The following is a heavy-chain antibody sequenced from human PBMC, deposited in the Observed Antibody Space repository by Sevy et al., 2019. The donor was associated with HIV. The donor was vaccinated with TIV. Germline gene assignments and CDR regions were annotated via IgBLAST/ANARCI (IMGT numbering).Heavy chain of an antibody. J-gene: IGHJ3*02. Sequence: GGSLRLSCVASGFTFSNYGMHWVRQAPGKGLEWVATIWEDIINKQDADTAKGRLTISRDNSKNTLYLQMNNLRAEDTAVYYCASLPNSYYDRGGSSGDDGFDIWGQGTMVTVSS. CDR2: IWEDIINK. CDR1: GFTFSNYG. D-gene: IGHD3-22*01. CDR3: ASLPNSYYDRGGSSGDDGFDI. V-gene: IGHV3-33*01.